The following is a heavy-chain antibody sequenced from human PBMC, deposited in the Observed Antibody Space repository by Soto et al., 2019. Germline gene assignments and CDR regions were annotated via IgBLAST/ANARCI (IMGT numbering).Heavy chain of an antibody. V-gene: IGHV3-74*01. CDR3: AKYPSQTTYYDFWSGLYFDI. J-gene: IGHJ3*02. CDR1: GFTFSSYW. D-gene: IGHD3-3*01. CDR2: INSDGSST. Sequence: GGSLRLSCAASGFTFSSYWMHWVRQAPGKGLVWVSRINSDGSSTSYADSVKGRFTISRDNSKNTLYLQMNSLRAEDTAVYYCAKYPSQTTYYDFWSGLYFDIWGQGTMVTVSS.